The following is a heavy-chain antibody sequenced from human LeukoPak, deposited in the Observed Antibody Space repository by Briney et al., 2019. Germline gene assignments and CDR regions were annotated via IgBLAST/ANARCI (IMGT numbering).Heavy chain of an antibody. Sequence: PGGSLRLSCAASGFTFSSYEMNWVRQAPGKGLEWVSYISSSGNNIYYADSVKGRFTIARDNAKNSLYLQMNSLRAEDTAVYYCARESVRFCSGGTCYSRRAFDYWGQGTLVTVSS. CDR3: ARESVRFCSGGTCYSRRAFDY. D-gene: IGHD2-15*01. CDR2: ISSSGNNI. CDR1: GFTFSSYE. V-gene: IGHV3-48*03. J-gene: IGHJ4*02.